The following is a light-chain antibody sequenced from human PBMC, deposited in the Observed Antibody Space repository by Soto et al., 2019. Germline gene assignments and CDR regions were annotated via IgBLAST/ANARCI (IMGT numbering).Light chain of an antibody. J-gene: IGLJ2*01. V-gene: IGLV2-14*01. Sequence: QSALTQPASVSGSPGQSITISCTGTSSDVGAYNYVSWYQQHPGKAPKLMIYDVNIRLSGVSNRFSGSKSGNTASLTISGLQDEDEADYYCTSWTTSTTMKFGGGTQLTVL. CDR2: DVN. CDR3: TSWTTSTTMK. CDR1: SSDVGAYNY.